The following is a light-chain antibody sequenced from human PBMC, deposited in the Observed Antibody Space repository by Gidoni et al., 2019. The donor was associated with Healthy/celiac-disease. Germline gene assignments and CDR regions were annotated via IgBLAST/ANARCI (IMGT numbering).Light chain of an antibody. Sequence: EIVLTQSPATLSLSPGERATLSCRASQSVSSYLAWYQQKPGQAPRLLIYDASSRATGIPARFSGSGSGTDFTLTISSLEPGDFAVYYCQHRSNWPTFGGGTKVEIK. CDR2: DAS. CDR1: QSVSSY. CDR3: QHRSNWPT. V-gene: IGKV3-11*01. J-gene: IGKJ4*01.